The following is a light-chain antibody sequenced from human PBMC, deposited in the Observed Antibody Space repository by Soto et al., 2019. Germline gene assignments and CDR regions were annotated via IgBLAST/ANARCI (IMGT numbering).Light chain of an antibody. J-gene: IGKJ4*01. CDR3: QQRSNWPPALT. CDR1: QSVSRY. CDR2: DAS. Sequence: EIVLTQSPATLSLSPGERATLSCRASQSVSRYLAWYQQKPGQAPRLLIYDASSRATGIPDRFSGSGSGTDFTLTISSLEPEDFAVYYCQQRSNWPPALTFGGGTKVEIK. V-gene: IGKV3-11*01.